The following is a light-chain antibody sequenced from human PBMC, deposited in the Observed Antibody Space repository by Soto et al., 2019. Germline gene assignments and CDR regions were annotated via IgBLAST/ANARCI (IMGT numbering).Light chain of an antibody. J-gene: IGKJ4*01. Sequence: DIQITRPPSSLCGCVRYRVKMTSRSSQNIVSYVNWYQQKPGKAPNLLIYATSSMQSGVPPRFSGSGSGTDFTLTISSLQTEDSATYYCMQSFSTPLTFGGGTKVDIK. CDR2: ATS. CDR1: QNIVSY. CDR3: MQSFSTPLT. V-gene: IGKV1-39*01.